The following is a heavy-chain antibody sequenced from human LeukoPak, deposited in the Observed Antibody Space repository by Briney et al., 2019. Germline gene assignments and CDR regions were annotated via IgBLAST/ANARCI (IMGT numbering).Heavy chain of an antibody. D-gene: IGHD1-26*01. Sequence: GASLRLSGPASGFTFSNYIMHWVRQAPGRGLEWLAVISYDGSNKYYEDSVKGRFTISRDNSKNTMYLQMNSLRAEDTAVYYCARPSGSYFRGGDYYFDYWGQGTLVTVSS. CDR1: GFTFSNYI. J-gene: IGHJ4*02. CDR2: ISYDGSNK. CDR3: ARPSGSYFRGGDYYFDY. V-gene: IGHV3-30*04.